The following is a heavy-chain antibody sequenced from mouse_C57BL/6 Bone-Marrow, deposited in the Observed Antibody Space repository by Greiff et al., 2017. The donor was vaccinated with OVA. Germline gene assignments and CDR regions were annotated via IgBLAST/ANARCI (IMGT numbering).Heavy chain of an antibody. CDR3: ARKYTNSCEY. D-gene: IGHD1-1*01. CDR2: ISSGSSTI. J-gene: IGHJ2*01. Sequence: EVKLMESGGGLVKPGGSLKLSCAASGFTFSDYGMHWVRQAPEKGLEWVAYISSGSSTIYYADTVKGRFTIPRDTAKNTLFLQMTSLRSEDTAMYYCARKYTNSCEYWGQGTTLTVAS. V-gene: IGHV5-17*01. CDR1: GFTFSDYG.